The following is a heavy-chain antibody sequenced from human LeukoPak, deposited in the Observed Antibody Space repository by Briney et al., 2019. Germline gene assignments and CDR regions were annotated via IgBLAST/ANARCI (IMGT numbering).Heavy chain of an antibody. CDR3: ARSGRGVDSFYFYMDV. Sequence: GGSLRLSCAASGLTFSSYWMSWVRQAPGKGPEWVANIKPDGSGKNYVDSVKGRFTISRDNAKNSLYLQMNSLRAEDTAVYYCARSGRGVDSFYFYMDVWGKGTTVTVSS. V-gene: IGHV3-7*01. CDR1: GLTFSSYW. D-gene: IGHD3-10*01. J-gene: IGHJ6*03. CDR2: IKPDGSGK.